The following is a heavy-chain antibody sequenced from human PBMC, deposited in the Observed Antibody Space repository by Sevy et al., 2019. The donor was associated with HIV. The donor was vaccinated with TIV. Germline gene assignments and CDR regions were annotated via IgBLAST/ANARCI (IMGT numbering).Heavy chain of an antibody. CDR1: GFTFSSYA. D-gene: IGHD1-20*01. CDR3: ARDNITGTVDYYCYMDV. CDR2: ISYDGSNK. J-gene: IGHJ6*03. V-gene: IGHV3-30-3*01. Sequence: GGSLRLSCAASGFTFSSYAMHWVRQAPGKGLEWVAVISYDGSNKYYADSVKGRFTISRDNSKNTLYLQMNSLRAEDTTVYYCARDNITGTVDYYCYMDVWGKGTTVTVSS.